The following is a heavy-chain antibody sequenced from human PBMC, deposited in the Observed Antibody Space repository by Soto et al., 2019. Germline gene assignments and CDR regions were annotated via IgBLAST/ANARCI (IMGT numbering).Heavy chain of an antibody. CDR2: IIPIFGTA. V-gene: IGHV1-69*06. J-gene: IGHJ3*02. Sequence: SSLKVSCKSSGVTFSIYSISCLRHSPGQGLEWMGGIIPIFGTANYAQKFQGRVTITADKSTSTAYMELSSLRSEDTAVYYCARVTLTLRAFDIWGQGTMVTVSS. CDR1: GVTFSIYS. CDR3: ARVTLTLRAFDI.